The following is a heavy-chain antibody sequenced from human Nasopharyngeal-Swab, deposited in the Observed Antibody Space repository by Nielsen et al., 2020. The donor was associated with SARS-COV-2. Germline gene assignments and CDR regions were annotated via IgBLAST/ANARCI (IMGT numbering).Heavy chain of an antibody. J-gene: IGHJ3*02. CDR2: INHSGST. D-gene: IGHD2-8*01. V-gene: IGHV4-34*01. Sequence: RQAPGKGLEWIGEINHSGSTNYNPSLKSRVTISVDTSKNQFSLKLRSVTAADTAVFYCARHMLGGPTAFDIWGQGTVVTVSS. CDR3: ARHMLGGPTAFDI.